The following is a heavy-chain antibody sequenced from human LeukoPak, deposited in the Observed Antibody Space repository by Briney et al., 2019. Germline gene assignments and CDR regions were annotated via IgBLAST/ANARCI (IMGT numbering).Heavy chain of an antibody. Sequence: PGGSLRLSCAASGITFSSYAMNWVRQAPGKGLEWVSGISGSGGSTYYADSVKGRFTISRDNSRNALYLQMDSLTADDTAVYYCAKDRLAARVGATPTYYFDYWGQGTLVTVSS. D-gene: IGHD1-26*01. CDR3: AKDRLAARVGATPTYYFDY. J-gene: IGHJ4*02. CDR1: GITFSSYA. V-gene: IGHV3-23*01. CDR2: ISGSGGST.